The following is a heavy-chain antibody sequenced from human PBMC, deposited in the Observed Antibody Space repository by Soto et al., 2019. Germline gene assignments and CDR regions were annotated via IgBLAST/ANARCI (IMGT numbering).Heavy chain of an antibody. V-gene: IGHV3-73*02. Sequence: EVQLVESGGGLVQPGGSLKLSCAASGFTFSDSAIHWVRQTSGTGMEWVGRIRSKANNYATVYAASLEGRFTISRDDAKNTAHLQMNSVKTEDTAVYYCTRTNDGDYSTVDYWGQGTLVIVSS. D-gene: IGHD4-17*01. CDR3: TRTNDGDYSTVDY. CDR2: IRSKANNYAT. J-gene: IGHJ4*02. CDR1: GFTFSDSA.